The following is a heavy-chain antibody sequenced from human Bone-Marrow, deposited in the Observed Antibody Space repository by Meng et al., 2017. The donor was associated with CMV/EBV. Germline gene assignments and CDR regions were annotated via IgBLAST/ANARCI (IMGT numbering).Heavy chain of an antibody. J-gene: IGHJ3*02. CDR1: GFTFSTYD. CDR2: ISNSGGSE. Sequence: GESLKISCAASGFTFSTYDMSWVRQAPGKGLEWVSGISNSGGSEYYADSVKGRFTISRDNSKNTVYLQKNSLRAEDTAVYYCARDRRNYDFWSGYYRFDAFDIWGQGTMVTVSS. D-gene: IGHD3-3*01. CDR3: ARDRRNYDFWSGYYRFDAFDI. V-gene: IGHV3-23*01.